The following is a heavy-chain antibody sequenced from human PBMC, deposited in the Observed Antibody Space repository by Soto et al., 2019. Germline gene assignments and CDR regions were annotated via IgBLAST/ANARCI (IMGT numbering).Heavy chain of an antibody. J-gene: IGHJ6*02. Sequence: QVQLVQSGAEVKKPGASVKVSCKASGYTFTSYGISWVRQAPGQGLEWMGWISAYNGNTNYAQKLQGRVTMTTDTSTSTAYMELRSLRSDDTAVYYSARDSAPRSCSGGRCYSLRSVDHGMDVWGQGTTVTVSS. CDR1: GYTFTSYG. CDR2: ISAYNGNT. V-gene: IGHV1-18*01. D-gene: IGHD2-15*01. CDR3: ARDSAPRSCSGGRCYSLRSVDHGMDV.